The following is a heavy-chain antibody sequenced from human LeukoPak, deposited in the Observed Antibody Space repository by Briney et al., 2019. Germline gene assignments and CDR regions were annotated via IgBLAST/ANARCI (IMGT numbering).Heavy chain of an antibody. CDR1: GFDFSIYW. D-gene: IGHD3-3*01. J-gene: IGHJ4*02. Sequence: TGGSLRLSCAASGFDFSIYWMSWVRQAPGKGLEWVANIKKDESEKYFVDSVKGRFTISRDNAKNSVYLQMNSLRVEDTAVYYYARYSFWSCDYWGQGTLVTVSS. CDR2: IKKDESEK. V-gene: IGHV3-7*05. CDR3: ARYSFWSCDY.